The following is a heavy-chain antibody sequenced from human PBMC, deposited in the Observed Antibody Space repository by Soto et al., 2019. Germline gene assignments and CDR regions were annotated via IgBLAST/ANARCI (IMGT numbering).Heavy chain of an antibody. J-gene: IGHJ5*02. CDR1: GYTFTSYG. CDR3: ARDGRGSAMGCTEAESGDH. CDR2: ISPYNGNT. Sequence: QVQLVQSGAEVKKPGASVKVSCKASGYTFTSYGISWVRQAPGQGLEWMGWISPYNGNTNYAQKLQGRVTMTTDTSTNTAYMELTSLRADDTSVYWCARDGRGSAMGCTEAESGDHWGQGTLVTVSS. V-gene: IGHV1-18*01. D-gene: IGHD5-18*01.